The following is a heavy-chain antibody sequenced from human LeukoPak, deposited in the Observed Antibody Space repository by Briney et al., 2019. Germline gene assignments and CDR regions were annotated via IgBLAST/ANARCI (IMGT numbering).Heavy chain of an antibody. V-gene: IGHV1-69*04. CDR1: GGTFSSYA. D-gene: IGHD1-7*01. J-gene: IGHJ4*02. CDR3: ARAWNYPYFDY. Sequence: SVKVSCKASGGTFSSYAISWVRQAPGQGLEWMGRIIPILGIANYAQKFQGRVTITADKSTSTAYMELSSLRSDDTAVYYCARAWNYPYFDYWGQGTLVTVSS. CDR2: IIPILGIA.